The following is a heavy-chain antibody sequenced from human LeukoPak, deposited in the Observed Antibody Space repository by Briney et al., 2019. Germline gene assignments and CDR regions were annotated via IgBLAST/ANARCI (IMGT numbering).Heavy chain of an antibody. V-gene: IGHV1-46*01. CDR1: GYTFTSYY. J-gene: IGHJ5*02. CDR2: INPSGGST. D-gene: IGHD3-10*01. CDR3: ARPVLLWFGEFRGFDP. Sequence: ASVKVSCKASGYTFTSYYMHWVRQAPGQGLEWMGIINPSGGSTSYAQKFQGRVTMTRDMSTSTVYMELSSLRSEDTAVYYCARPVLLWFGEFRGFDPWGQGTLVTVSS.